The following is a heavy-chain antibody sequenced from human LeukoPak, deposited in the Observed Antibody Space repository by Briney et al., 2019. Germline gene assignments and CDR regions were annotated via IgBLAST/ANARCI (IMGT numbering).Heavy chain of an antibody. CDR1: GYSISSGYC. CDR2: INHSGST. V-gene: IGHV4-38-2*02. D-gene: IGHD3-10*01. CDR3: ARLTKNDSGSFRFGKKKRGYMDV. Sequence: SETLSLTCTVSGYSISSGYCWSWIRQPPGKGLEWIGEINHSGSTNYNPSLKSRVTISVDTSKNQFSLKLSSVTAADTAVYYCARLTKNDSGSFRFGKKKRGYMDVWGKGTTVTISS. J-gene: IGHJ6*03.